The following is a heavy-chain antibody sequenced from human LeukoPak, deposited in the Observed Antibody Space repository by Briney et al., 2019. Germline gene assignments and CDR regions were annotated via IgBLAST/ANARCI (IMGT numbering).Heavy chain of an antibody. Sequence: GGSLRLSCAASGVTFSSYATHGVREAPGKGLERGAVISFVGSNKYTTHSVKGRFPISKNNSKNTSYLQMNSLRAEDTAVYYCARELREARGVIKEGMDVWGQGTTVTVSS. D-gene: IGHD3-10*01. V-gene: IGHV3-30*04. CDR2: ISFVGSNK. J-gene: IGHJ6*02. CDR1: GVTFSSYA. CDR3: ARELREARGVIKEGMDV.